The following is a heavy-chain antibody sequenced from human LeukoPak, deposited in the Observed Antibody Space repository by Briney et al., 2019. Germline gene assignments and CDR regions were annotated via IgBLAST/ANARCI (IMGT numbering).Heavy chain of an antibody. J-gene: IGHJ6*03. D-gene: IGHD1-26*01. Sequence: ASVKVSCKASGDIFNGYSVSWVRQAPGQGLEWMGGIIPMFGSANYAQKFQGRVTITTDQSTTTAYMELSSLSSEDTAVYYCARVGRSRGSLPNSYYYMDVWGKGTTVTVSS. V-gene: IGHV1-69*05. CDR1: GDIFNGYS. CDR3: ARVGRSRGSLPNSYYYMDV. CDR2: IIPMFGSA.